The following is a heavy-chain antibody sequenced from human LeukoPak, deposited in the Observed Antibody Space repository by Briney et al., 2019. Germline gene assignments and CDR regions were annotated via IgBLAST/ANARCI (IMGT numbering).Heavy chain of an antibody. D-gene: IGHD3-10*01. Sequence: PGGSLRLSCAASGFTFTICAMNWVRQAPGKGLEWVSGISGSGGSTYYADSVKGRFTISRDSSKNTVYLQMKSLRAEDTAVYNCAKADGSYKTLIDYWGQGTLVTVSS. J-gene: IGHJ4*02. CDR3: AKADGSYKTLIDY. CDR2: ISGSGGST. V-gene: IGHV3-23*01. CDR1: GFTFTICA.